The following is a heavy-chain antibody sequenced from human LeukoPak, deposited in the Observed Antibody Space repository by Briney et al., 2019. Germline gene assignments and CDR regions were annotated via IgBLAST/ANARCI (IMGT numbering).Heavy chain of an antibody. CDR2: ISAYNGNT. J-gene: IGHJ6*03. Sequence: ASVKASCKASGYTFTSYGISWVRQAPGQGLEWMGWISAYNGNTNYAQKLQGRVTMTTDTSTSTAYMELRSLRSDDTAVYYCASSPKSFTYYDFWSGHPAYYYYMDVWGKGTTVTVSS. V-gene: IGHV1-18*01. D-gene: IGHD3-3*01. CDR3: ASSPKSFTYYDFWSGHPAYYYYMDV. CDR1: GYTFTSYG.